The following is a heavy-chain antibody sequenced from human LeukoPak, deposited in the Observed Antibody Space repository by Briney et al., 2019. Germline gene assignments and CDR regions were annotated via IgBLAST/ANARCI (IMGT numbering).Heavy chain of an antibody. D-gene: IGHD6-13*01. V-gene: IGHV3-21*01. Sequence: GGSLRLSCAASGFTFSSYSMNWVRQAPGKGLEWVSSISSSSYIYYADSVKGRFTISRDNSKNTLYLQMNSLRAEDMAVYYCAKDMYSSSNPGWFDPWGQGTLVTVSS. CDR2: ISSSSYI. J-gene: IGHJ5*02. CDR1: GFTFSSYS. CDR3: AKDMYSSSNPGWFDP.